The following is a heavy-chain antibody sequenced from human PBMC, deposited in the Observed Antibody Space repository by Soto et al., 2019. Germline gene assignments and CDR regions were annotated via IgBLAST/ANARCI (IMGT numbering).Heavy chain of an antibody. Sequence: GGSLRLSCAASGFTFSSYGMHWVRQAPGKGLEWVAVISYDGSSQYYADSVKGRFTISRDNSKNTLYLQMNSLRSDDTAVYYCARDGGYSYGPRVENLKYYYYYGMDVWGQGTTVTVSS. CDR3: ARDGGYSYGPRVENLKYYYYYGMDV. CDR2: ISYDGSSQ. V-gene: IGHV3-30*03. D-gene: IGHD5-18*01. J-gene: IGHJ6*02. CDR1: GFTFSSYG.